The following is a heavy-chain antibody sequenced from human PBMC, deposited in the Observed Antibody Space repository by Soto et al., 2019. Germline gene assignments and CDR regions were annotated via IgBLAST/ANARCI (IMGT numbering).Heavy chain of an antibody. CDR2: IIPIFGTA. D-gene: IGHD2-2*02. CDR1: GGTFSSYA. Sequence: SVKVSCKASGGTFSSYAISWVRQAPGQGLEWMGGIIPIFGTANYAQKFQGRVTITADESTSTAYMELSSLRSEDTAVYYCARDPPYCISTSCYSIGFDPWGQGTLVTVSS. CDR3: ARDPPYCISTSCYSIGFDP. V-gene: IGHV1-69*13. J-gene: IGHJ5*02.